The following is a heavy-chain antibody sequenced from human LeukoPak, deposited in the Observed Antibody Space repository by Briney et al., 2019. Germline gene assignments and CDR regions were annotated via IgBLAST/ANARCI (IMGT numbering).Heavy chain of an antibody. D-gene: IGHD5-18*01. J-gene: IGHJ4*02. CDR1: GGSISSGGYY. CDR2: VHYSGRT. Sequence: SQTLSLTCTVSGGSISSGGYYWGWVRQPPGKGLEWIGSVHYSGRTYYNPSLKSRVTISMDTSTNQFSLRLSSVTAADTAVFSCGGLGSSYGYLYFDYGGQGTLVPVS. CDR3: GGLGSSYGYLYFDY. V-gene: IGHV4-39*01.